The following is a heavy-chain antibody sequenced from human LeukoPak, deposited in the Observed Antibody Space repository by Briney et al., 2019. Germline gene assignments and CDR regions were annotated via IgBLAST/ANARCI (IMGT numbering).Heavy chain of an antibody. J-gene: IGHJ5*02. D-gene: IGHD2-2*01. CDR2: IIPILGIA. CDR1: GGTFSSYA. V-gene: IGHV1-69*04. CDR3: ARGIVVPAGESGSEFDP. Sequence: SVKVSCKASGGTFSSYAISWVRQAPGQGLEWMGRIIPILGIANYAQKFQGRVTITADKSTSTAYMELSSLRSQYMAMYYCARGIVVPAGESGSEFDPWGQGTLVTVSS.